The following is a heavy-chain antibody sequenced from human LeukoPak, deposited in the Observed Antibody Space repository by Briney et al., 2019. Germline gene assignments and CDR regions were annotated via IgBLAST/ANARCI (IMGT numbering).Heavy chain of an antibody. CDR2: IHNSGRT. Sequence: PSETLSLTCSVAGGSVSTYYWSWIRQSPGKGLEWIGYIHNSGRTNYNPSLKSRVTGFVDTSKNQVSLRLSSVTAADTAVYYCARHGTISSESYFDYWGQGALVTVSS. CDR3: ARHGTISSESYFDY. CDR1: GGSVSTYY. V-gene: IGHV4-59*08. J-gene: IGHJ4*02. D-gene: IGHD1-14*01.